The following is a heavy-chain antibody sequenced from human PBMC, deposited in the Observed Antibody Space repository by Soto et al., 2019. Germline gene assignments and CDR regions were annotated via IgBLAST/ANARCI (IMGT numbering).Heavy chain of an antibody. V-gene: IGHV4-4*07. CDR3: AKDVSSRRWFDP. Sequence: TSETLSLTCAVSGASIMSYHWSFLRQPAGKGLEWIGRIQHTGNTNYNPSLKSRVTMSADTSKNQISLKMTSVTAADTAVYFCAKDVSSRRWFDPWGQGVRVTVSS. CDR1: GASIMSYH. D-gene: IGHD3-16*01. J-gene: IGHJ5*02. CDR2: IQHTGNT.